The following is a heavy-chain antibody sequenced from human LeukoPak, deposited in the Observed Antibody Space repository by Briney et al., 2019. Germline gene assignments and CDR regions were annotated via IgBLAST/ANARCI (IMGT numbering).Heavy chain of an antibody. CDR1: GFSFSNYW. V-gene: IGHV3-7*05. D-gene: IGHD4-11*01. J-gene: IGHJ4*02. CDR3: EKDIYSKVDY. Sequence: GGSLRLSCAASGFSFSNYWLSCVRQAPGKGLEWVANIKQDGSESYYVGSVKGRFTISRDNAKNSLYLQMNSLRAEDTAVYYCEKDIYSKVDYWGQGTLVTVSS. CDR2: IKQDGSES.